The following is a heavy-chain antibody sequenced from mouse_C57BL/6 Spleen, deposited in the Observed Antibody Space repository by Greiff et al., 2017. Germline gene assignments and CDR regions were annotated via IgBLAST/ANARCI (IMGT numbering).Heavy chain of an antibody. CDR1: GYTFTSYW. CDR2: IHPNSGST. CDR3: ARSEGGHLLLRYYYAMDY. J-gene: IGHJ4*01. Sequence: QVQLQQPGAELVKPGASVKLSCKASGYTFTSYWMHWVKQRPGQGLEWIGMIHPNSGSTNYNEKFKSKATLTVDKSSSTAYMQLSSLTSEDSAVYYCARSEGGHLLLRYYYAMDYWGQGTSVTVSS. D-gene: IGHD1-1*01. V-gene: IGHV1-64*01.